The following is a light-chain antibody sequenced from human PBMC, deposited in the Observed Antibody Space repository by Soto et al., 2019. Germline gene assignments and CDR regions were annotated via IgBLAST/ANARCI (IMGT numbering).Light chain of an antibody. Sequence: AIRMTQSPSSLSASTGDRVTITCRASQGISSYLAWYQQKPGKAPKLLIYAASTLQSGVPSRFSGSGSGTDFTLPISCLQSEDFATYYCQQYYSYPQGFTFGPGTKVDIK. V-gene: IGKV1-8*01. CDR3: QQYYSYPQGFT. CDR1: QGISSY. J-gene: IGKJ3*01. CDR2: AAS.